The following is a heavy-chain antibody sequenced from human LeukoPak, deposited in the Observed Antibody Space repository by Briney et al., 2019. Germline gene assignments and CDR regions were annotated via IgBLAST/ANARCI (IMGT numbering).Heavy chain of an antibody. D-gene: IGHD3-16*02. CDR1: GFTVSSNY. CDR2: IYSGGST. Sequence: GGSLRLSCAASGFTVSSNYMSWVRQAPGKGLEWVSVIYSGGSTYYADSVKGRFTISRDNSKNMLYLQMNSLRAEDTAVYYCARDLTRLGELSPPGGMDVWGQGTTVTVSS. CDR3: ARDLTRLGELSPPGGMDV. J-gene: IGHJ6*02. V-gene: IGHV3-53*05.